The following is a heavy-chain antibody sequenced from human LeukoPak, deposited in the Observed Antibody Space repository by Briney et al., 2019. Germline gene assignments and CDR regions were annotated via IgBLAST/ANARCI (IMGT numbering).Heavy chain of an antibody. D-gene: IGHD2-8*01. J-gene: IGHJ4*02. V-gene: IGHV3-30-3*02. CDR3: AKKSGGVLTHFDY. CDR2: ISYDGSNK. CDR1: GFTFSSYA. Sequence: GGSLRLSCAASGFTFSSYAMHWVRQAPGKGLEWVAVISYDGSNKYYADSVKGRFTISRDNSKNTLYLQMNSLRAEDTAVYYCAKKSGGVLTHFDYWGQGTLVTVSS.